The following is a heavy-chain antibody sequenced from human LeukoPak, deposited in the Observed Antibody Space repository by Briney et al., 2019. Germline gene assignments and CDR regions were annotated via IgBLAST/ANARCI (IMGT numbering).Heavy chain of an antibody. CDR1: GYTFTGYY. CDR2: INPNSGGT. V-gene: IGHV1-2*02. D-gene: IGHD2-2*01. Sequence: ASVKVSCKASGYTFTGYYMHWVRQAPGQGLDWMGWINPNSGGTNYAQKFQGKITITRDTSISPAYMELSRLRSHDTAVYYCARANPYCSNTRCYPSRPLGMDVWGQETTVTVCS. CDR3: ARANPYCSNTRCYPSRPLGMDV. J-gene: IGHJ6*02.